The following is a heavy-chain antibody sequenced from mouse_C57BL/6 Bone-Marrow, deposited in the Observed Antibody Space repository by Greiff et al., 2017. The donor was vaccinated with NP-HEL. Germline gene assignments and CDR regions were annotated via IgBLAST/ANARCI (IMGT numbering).Heavy chain of an antibody. Sequence: VQLQQSGAELVRPGTSVKMSCKASGYAFTNYWIGWAKQRPGHGLEWIGDIYPGGGYTNYNEKFKGKATLTADKSSSTAYMQFSSLTSEDSAIYYCARYPAKGYFDYWGQGTTLTVSS. J-gene: IGHJ2*01. V-gene: IGHV1-63*01. CDR1: GYAFTNYW. CDR3: ARYPAKGYFDY. CDR2: IYPGGGYT.